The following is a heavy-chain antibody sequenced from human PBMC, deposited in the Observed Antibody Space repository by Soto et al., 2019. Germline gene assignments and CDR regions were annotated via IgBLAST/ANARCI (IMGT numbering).Heavy chain of an antibody. CDR1: GFTFSSYA. J-gene: IGHJ5*02. CDR2: ISNDGSTK. CDR3: VKGRSSVGDNWFDP. Sequence: PGGSLRLSCAASGFTFSSYALHWVRQAPGKGLEWVAVISNDGSTKYYADSVKGRFTISRDNSKNTLYLQMSSLRAEDMAVYYCVKGRSSVGDNWFDPCGQGTLVTVSS. D-gene: IGHD6-6*01. V-gene: IGHV3-30*14.